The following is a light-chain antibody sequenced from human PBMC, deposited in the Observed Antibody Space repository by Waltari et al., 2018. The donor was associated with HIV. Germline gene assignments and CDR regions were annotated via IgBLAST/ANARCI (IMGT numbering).Light chain of an antibody. V-gene: IGLV2-11*01. J-gene: IGLJ2*01. Sequence: QSALTQPRSVSGSPGQSVTISCTGSSSDVGGYNYVSWYQQHPTKAPKLIIYDVSERPSGVPDRFSGSKSGNRASLTISGLQAEDEADYYCYSFGGGTKLTVL. CDR3: YS. CDR1: SSDVGGYNY. CDR2: DVS.